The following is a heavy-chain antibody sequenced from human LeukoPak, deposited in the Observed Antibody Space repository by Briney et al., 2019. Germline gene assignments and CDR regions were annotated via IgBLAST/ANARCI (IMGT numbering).Heavy chain of an antibody. V-gene: IGHV4-38-2*02. CDR3: ATALVVASTVFDL. J-gene: IGHJ4*02. D-gene: IGHD2-15*01. CDR2: IYGSGST. CDR1: GYSITSDYY. Sequence: SEILSLTCTVSGYSITSDYYWGWIRQAPGKGLEWIGSIYGSGSTFYNPSLKSRVTISVDTSKNHFSLKLTSVTAADTAMYYCATALVVASTVFDLWGQGTLVTVSS.